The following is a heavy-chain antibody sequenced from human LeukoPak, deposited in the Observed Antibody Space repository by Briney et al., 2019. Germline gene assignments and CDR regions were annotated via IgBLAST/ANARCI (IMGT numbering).Heavy chain of an antibody. J-gene: IGHJ4*02. V-gene: IGHV3-7*01. D-gene: IGHD2-8*01. CDR1: GFTFSSYW. Sequence: PGGSLRLSCAASGFTFSSYWMSWVRQAPGKGLEWVANIKQDGSEKYYVDSVKGRFTISRDNAKNPLYLQMNSLRAEDTAVYYCAIAPKYCTNGVCRQPFDYWGQGTLVTVSS. CDR3: AIAPKYCTNGVCRQPFDY. CDR2: IKQDGSEK.